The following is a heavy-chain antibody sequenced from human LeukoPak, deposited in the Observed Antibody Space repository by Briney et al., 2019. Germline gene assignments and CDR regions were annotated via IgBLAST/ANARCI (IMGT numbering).Heavy chain of an antibody. CDR3: ARDWVTTGFDY. J-gene: IGHJ4*02. D-gene: IGHD4-17*01. CDR1: GYTFTSYA. CDR2: INAGNGNT. Sequence: GASVTVSCKASGYTFTSYAMHWVRQAPGQRLEWMGWINAGNGNTKYSQKFQGRVTITRDTSASTAYMELSSLRSEDTAVFYCARDWVTTGFDYWGQGTLVTVSS. V-gene: IGHV1-3*01.